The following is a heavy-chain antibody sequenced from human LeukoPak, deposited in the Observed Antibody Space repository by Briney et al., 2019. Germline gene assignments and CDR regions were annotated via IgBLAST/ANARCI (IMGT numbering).Heavy chain of an antibody. CDR3: ATRSEYSYY. CDR2: IYSAGDT. CDR1: GFTVSSNY. Sequence: GGSLRLSCAASGFTVSSNYMSWVRQAPGKGLEWVSVIYSAGDTYYADSVKGRFTISRGTSRNTVYLRMNSLRAEDTAVYYCATRSEYSYYWGPGTLVTVSS. D-gene: IGHD2-15*01. J-gene: IGHJ4*02. V-gene: IGHV3-53*01.